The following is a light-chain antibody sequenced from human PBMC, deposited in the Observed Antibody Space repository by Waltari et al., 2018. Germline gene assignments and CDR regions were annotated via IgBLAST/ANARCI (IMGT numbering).Light chain of an antibody. CDR2: GVN. J-gene: IGLJ3*02. Sequence: QSALTQSASVSGSPGQSITISCTGTSRDVGAYNLVSWYQQLPGRAPKLILSGVNKRPSGIADLFSGSKSGNTASLTISGLQSEDEADYYCSSYTQSRTRVFGGGTKLTVL. CDR1: SRDVGAYNL. V-gene: IGLV2-23*02. CDR3: SSYTQSRTRV.